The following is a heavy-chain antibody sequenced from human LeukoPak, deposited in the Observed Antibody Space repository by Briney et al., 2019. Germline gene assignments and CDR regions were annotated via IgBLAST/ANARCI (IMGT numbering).Heavy chain of an antibody. CDR2: IYHSGRT. J-gene: IGHJ4*02. Sequence: SETLSLTCAVSGGSISRNNWWSWVRQPPGKGLEWIGEIYHSGRTNYNPSLRSRVTISVDKSKNQFSLELSSVTAADTAVYYCVRNGNDYYDSSGYFDYWGQGTLVTVAS. D-gene: IGHD3-22*01. CDR3: VRNGNDYYDSSGYFDY. CDR1: GGSISRNNW. V-gene: IGHV4-4*02.